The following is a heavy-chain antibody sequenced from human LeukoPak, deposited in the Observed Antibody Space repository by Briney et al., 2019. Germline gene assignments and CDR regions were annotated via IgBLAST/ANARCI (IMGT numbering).Heavy chain of an antibody. J-gene: IGHJ5*02. Sequence: SETLSLTCTVSGGSISSGDYYWSWIRQPPGKGLEWIGYTYYSGSTYYNPSLKSRVTISVDTSKNQFSLRLSSVTAAGTAVYYCARPYYYDSRIDPWGQGTLVTVSS. D-gene: IGHD3-22*01. V-gene: IGHV4-30-4*01. CDR3: ARPYYYDSRIDP. CDR1: GGSISSGDYY. CDR2: TYYSGST.